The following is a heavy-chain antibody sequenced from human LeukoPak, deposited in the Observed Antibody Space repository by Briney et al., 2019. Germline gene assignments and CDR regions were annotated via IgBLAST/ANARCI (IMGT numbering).Heavy chain of an antibody. V-gene: IGHV4-59*01. Sequence: SGTLSLTCTVSGGSISSYYWSWIRQPPGKGLEWIGYIYYSGSTNYNPSLKSRVTISVDTSKNQFSLKLSSVTAADTAVYYCARDLFNNWFDPWGQGTLVTVSS. CDR2: IYYSGST. CDR1: GGSISSYY. J-gene: IGHJ5*02. CDR3: ARDLFNNWFDP.